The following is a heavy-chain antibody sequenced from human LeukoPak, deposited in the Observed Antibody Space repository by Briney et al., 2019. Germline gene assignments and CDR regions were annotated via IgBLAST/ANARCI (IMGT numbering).Heavy chain of an antibody. D-gene: IGHD5-18*01. V-gene: IGHV4-59*04. CDR3: ARHFPGYSYARGETRYFDL. Sequence: SETLSLTCTVSGGSISSYYWSWIRQPPGKGLEWIGYIYYSGSTYYNPSLKSRVTISVDTSKNQFSLKLSSVTAADTAVYYCARHFPGYSYARGETRYFDLWGRGTLVTVSS. J-gene: IGHJ2*01. CDR1: GGSISSYY. CDR2: IYYSGST.